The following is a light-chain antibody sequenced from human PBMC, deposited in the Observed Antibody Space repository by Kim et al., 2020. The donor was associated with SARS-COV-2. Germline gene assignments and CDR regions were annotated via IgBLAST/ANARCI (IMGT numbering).Light chain of an antibody. CDR2: GAS. Sequence: EIVMTQSPATLSVSPGERATLSCRASQSVSNNLAWYQQKPGQAPRLLIYGASTRDTGIPAIFSGTGFGTEFTLTISGLQSEDFAVYYCQQYNNWPRTFGQGTKLEI. J-gene: IGKJ2*01. V-gene: IGKV3-15*01. CDR1: QSVSNN. CDR3: QQYNNWPRT.